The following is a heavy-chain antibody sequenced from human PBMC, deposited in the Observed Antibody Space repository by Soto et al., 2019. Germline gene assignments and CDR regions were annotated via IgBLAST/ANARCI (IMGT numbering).Heavy chain of an antibody. Sequence: ASVKVSCKASGYTFSDYYIHWVRQAPGQGLEWMGWINPNSGGTKYAPKFQGGVTMTRDTSITTAYMELSRLRSGDTAVYYCAREPATAKPEGVDFWGQGXLVTVYS. D-gene: IGHD1-1*01. CDR1: GYTFSDYY. J-gene: IGHJ4*02. CDR2: INPNSGGT. CDR3: AREPATAKPEGVDF. V-gene: IGHV1-2*02.